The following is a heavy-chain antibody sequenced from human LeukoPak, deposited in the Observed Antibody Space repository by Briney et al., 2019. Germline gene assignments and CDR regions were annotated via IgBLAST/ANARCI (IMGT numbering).Heavy chain of an antibody. D-gene: IGHD6-13*01. CDR2: IKTDGSST. Sequence: GGSLRLSCAASGFTFSSYWMHWVRQVPGKGLMWVSRIKTDGSSTSYADSVKGRFTISRDNAKNTLYLQMNSLRVEDTAVYYCARYSSSWYYFDYWGQGTLVTVSS. CDR3: ARYSSSWYYFDY. V-gene: IGHV3-74*01. CDR1: GFTFSSYW. J-gene: IGHJ4*02.